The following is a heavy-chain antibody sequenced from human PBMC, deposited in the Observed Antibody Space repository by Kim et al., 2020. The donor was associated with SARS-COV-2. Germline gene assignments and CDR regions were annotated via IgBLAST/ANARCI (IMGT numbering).Heavy chain of an antibody. J-gene: IGHJ6*02. Sequence: SETLSLRCAVYVGSFSGYNWNWIRQSPGKGLEWIGEINHSGATNYNPSLKSRVVISVDTSKNQISVKVTSVTAADTARYFCARGRAGVVPSPILGLGPYYHYYALDVWGQGTTVAVSS. CDR2: INHSGAT. V-gene: IGHV4-34*01. CDR1: VGSFSGYN. D-gene: IGHD3-3*01. CDR3: ARGRAGVVPSPILGLGPYYHYYALDV.